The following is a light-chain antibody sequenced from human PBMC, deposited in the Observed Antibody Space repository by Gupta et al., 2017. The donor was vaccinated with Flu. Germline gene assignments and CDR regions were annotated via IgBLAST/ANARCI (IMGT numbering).Light chain of an antibody. J-gene: IGKJ4*01. CDR2: DAS. CDR1: QDISNY. Sequence: DIQMTQSPSSLSASVGDRLTITCEASQDISNYLNWYQQKPGKAPKLLIYDASNLETGVPSRFSGIGSGTDFTFTISSLQPEDIATYYCQQYDNLLTFGGGTKVEIK. V-gene: IGKV1-33*01. CDR3: QQYDNLLT.